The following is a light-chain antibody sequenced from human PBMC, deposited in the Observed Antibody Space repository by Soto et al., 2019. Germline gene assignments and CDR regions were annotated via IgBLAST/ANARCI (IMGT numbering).Light chain of an antibody. CDR3: KQYDNRPLT. V-gene: IGKV4-1*01. CDR1: QSVLYSSNNKNY. CDR2: WAS. J-gene: IGKJ4*01. Sequence: IVMTQTPDSLAVSLGERATINCKSSQSVLYSSNNKNYLAWCQQKPGQPPKLLIYWASTRESGVPDRFSGSGSGTDFTLTISSLQAEDVAVYYCKQYDNRPLTFGGGTKV.